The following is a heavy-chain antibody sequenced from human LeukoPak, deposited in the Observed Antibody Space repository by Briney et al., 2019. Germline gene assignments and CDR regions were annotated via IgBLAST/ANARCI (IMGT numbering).Heavy chain of an antibody. D-gene: IGHD3-3*01. J-gene: IGHJ3*02. CDR1: EFTFRSYV. V-gene: IGHV3-23*01. CDR3: AKDLSEYDFWSGYYTYDSFDI. Sequence: GGSLRLSCAASEFTFRSYVMSWVRQAPGKGLEWVSSISGSGGSTYYADSVKGRFTISRDNSKNTLYLQMNSLRAEDTAVYYCAKDLSEYDFWSGYYTYDSFDIWGRGTIVTVS. CDR2: ISGSGGST.